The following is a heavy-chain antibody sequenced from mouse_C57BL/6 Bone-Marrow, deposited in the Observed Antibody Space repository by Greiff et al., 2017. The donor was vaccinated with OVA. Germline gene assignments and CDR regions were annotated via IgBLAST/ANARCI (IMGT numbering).Heavy chain of an antibody. CDR3: AMEGSSVDY. D-gene: IGHD1-1*01. CDR2: IHPSDSDT. CDR1: VYTFTSSW. V-gene: IGHV1-74*01. Sequence: QVQLQQPVADLLKPGASVTVSCQASVYTFTSSWLHWVQPRPVQGLSWIGRIHPSDSDTNYNQKFKGKATLTVDKSSSTAYMQLSSLTSEDSAVYYCAMEGSSVDYWGQGTTLTVSS. J-gene: IGHJ2*01.